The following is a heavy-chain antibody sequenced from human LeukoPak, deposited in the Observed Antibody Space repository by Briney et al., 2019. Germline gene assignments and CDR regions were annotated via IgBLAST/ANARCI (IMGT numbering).Heavy chain of an antibody. CDR2: IYPGDSDS. J-gene: IGHJ3*01. D-gene: IGHD2-15*01. CDR3: ARGHHVVVAAATWASDAFDL. V-gene: IGHV5-51*01. Sequence: GESLKVSCKGSGYNFTSHWIGWVRQMPGKGLEWMGIIYPGDSDSRQSPSLRGQVTISADKSINTAYLQWNSLKASDTAMYYCARGHHVVVAAATWASDAFDLWGQGTMVTVSS. CDR1: GYNFTSHW.